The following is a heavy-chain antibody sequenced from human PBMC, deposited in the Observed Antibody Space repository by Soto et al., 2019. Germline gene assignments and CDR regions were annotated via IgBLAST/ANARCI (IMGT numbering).Heavy chain of an antibody. J-gene: IGHJ4*02. CDR2: MNPNSGNT. Sequence: ASVKVSCKASGYTFSSHDINWVRQATEQGLQWMGWMNPNSGNTGYSQKFQGRVTLTMNTSISTAYMELNSLTSEDTAVYYCARGFQEAGGLGMIFGVLPLYYFDSWGQGTQVTVSS. CDR3: ARGFQEAGGLGMIFGVLPLYYFDS. V-gene: IGHV1-8*01. D-gene: IGHD3-3*01. CDR1: GYTFSSHD.